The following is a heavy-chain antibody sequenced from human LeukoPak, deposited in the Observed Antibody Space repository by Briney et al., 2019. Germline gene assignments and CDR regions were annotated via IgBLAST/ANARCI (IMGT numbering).Heavy chain of an antibody. Sequence: SETLSLTCTVSGGSISSGGYYWSWIRQHPGTGLEWIGYIYYSGSTYYNPSLKSRVTISVDTSKNQFSLKLSSVTAADTAVYYCARATRATPWDYYYYMDVWGKGTTVTVSS. J-gene: IGHJ6*03. CDR3: ARATRATPWDYYYYMDV. D-gene: IGHD5-12*01. CDR1: GGSISSGGYY. CDR2: IYYSGST. V-gene: IGHV4-31*03.